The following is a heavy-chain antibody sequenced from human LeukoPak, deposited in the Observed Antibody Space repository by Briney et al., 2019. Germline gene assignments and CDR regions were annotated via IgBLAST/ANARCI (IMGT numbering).Heavy chain of an antibody. D-gene: IGHD3-10*01. CDR1: GGSISSGSYY. CDR2: IYTSGST. V-gene: IGHV4-61*02. Sequence: SETLSLTCTVSGGSISSGSYYWSWIRQPAGKGLEWIGRIYTSGSTNYNPSLKSRVTISVDTSKNQFSLNLNSVTAADTAVYYCAREGDPTGSYYNYWGQGILVTVSS. CDR3: AREGDPTGSYYNY. J-gene: IGHJ4*02.